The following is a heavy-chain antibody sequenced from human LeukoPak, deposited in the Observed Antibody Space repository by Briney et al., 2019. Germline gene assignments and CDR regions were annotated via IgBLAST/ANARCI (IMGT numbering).Heavy chain of an antibody. V-gene: IGHV3-11*01. CDR2: ISSSSSKI. Sequence: PGGSLRLSCAASGFIFSDYYMSWIRQAPGKGLDWVSYISSSSSKIYYADSVKGRFTISRDNAKNSLYLQMNSLRAEDTAVYYCTSVGELPAELAIWGQGTMVTVSS. J-gene: IGHJ3*02. D-gene: IGHD3-10*01. CDR3: TSVGELPAELAI. CDR1: GFIFSDYY.